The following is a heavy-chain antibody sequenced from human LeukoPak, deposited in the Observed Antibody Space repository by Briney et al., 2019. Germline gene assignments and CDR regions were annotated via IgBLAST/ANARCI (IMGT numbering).Heavy chain of an antibody. Sequence: ASVKVSCKASGYTFTIYGISWVRQAPGQGPEWMGWISAYNGNTNFAQKLQGRVTMTTDTSTSTAYMELRSLRSDDTAVYYCASGLEYYDSSGLGEYWGQGTLVTVSS. CDR2: ISAYNGNT. CDR1: GYTFTIYG. V-gene: IGHV1-18*01. D-gene: IGHD3-22*01. CDR3: ASGLEYYDSSGLGEY. J-gene: IGHJ4*02.